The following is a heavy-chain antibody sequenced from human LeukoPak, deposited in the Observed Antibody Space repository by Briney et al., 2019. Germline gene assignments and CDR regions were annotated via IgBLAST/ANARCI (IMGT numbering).Heavy chain of an antibody. CDR3: ATLSPVETAMVPWGYFDY. CDR2: INHSGST. J-gene: IGHJ4*02. CDR1: GGSISINTYY. Sequence: SETLSLTCTVSGGSISINTYYWGWLRQPPGKGLEWFGVINHSGSTNYNPSLKSRVTISVDTSKNQFSLKLRSVTAADTAVYYCATLSPVETAMVPWGYFDYWGQGTLVTVSS. D-gene: IGHD5-18*01. V-gene: IGHV4-39*07.